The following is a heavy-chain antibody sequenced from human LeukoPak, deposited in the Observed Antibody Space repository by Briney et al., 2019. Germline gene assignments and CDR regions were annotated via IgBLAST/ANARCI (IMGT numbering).Heavy chain of an antibody. Sequence: GGSLRLSCAASGFTFDDYGMSWVRHAPGKGLEWVSGINWNGGSTGYADSVKGRFTISRDNAKNSLYLQMNSLRAEDTALYYCARVVSGYVLDYWGQGTLVTVSS. D-gene: IGHD5-12*01. CDR2: INWNGGST. CDR3: ARVVSGYVLDY. V-gene: IGHV3-20*04. J-gene: IGHJ4*02. CDR1: GFTFDDYG.